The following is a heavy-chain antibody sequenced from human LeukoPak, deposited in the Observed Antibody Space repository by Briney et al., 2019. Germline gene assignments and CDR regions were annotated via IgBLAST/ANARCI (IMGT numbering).Heavy chain of an antibody. CDR1: GFTLSNAR. D-gene: IGHD3-10*01. J-gene: IGHJ6*02. CDR3: TTPLALWFGESQAGMDV. V-gene: IGHV3-15*01. CDR2: IKSKSDGGTT. Sequence: PGGSLRLSCAASGFTLSNARMSWVRQAPGKGLEWVGRIKSKSDGGTTDYAAPVKGRFTISRDDSKNTLYLQMNSLKTEDTAVYYCTTPLALWFGESQAGMDVWGQGTTVTVSS.